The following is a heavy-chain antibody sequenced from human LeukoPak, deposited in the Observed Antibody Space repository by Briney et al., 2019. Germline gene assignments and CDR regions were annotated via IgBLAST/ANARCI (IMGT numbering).Heavy chain of an antibody. J-gene: IGHJ4*02. D-gene: IGHD6-6*01. CDR2: INPTGGST. Sequence: ASVKVSCKASGYTFPSYFMHWVRQAPGQGLEWMGIINPTGGSTTYAQKFQGRVTMTRDTSTSTVYMELSSLRSGDTAVYYCARTAARCFDYWGQGTLVTVSS. V-gene: IGHV1-46*01. CDR1: GYTFPSYF. CDR3: ARTAARCFDY.